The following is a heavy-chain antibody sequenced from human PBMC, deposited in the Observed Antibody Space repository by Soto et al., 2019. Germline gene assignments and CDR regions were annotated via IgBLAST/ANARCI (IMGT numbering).Heavy chain of an antibody. V-gene: IGHV1-69*13. Sequence: GASVKVSCKASGGSFSKFGISWVRQAPGQGLEWMGMIIPIYGTTNYAQSLQGRVTITADESTGTAYMELSSLRSEDTAIYYCARDGPPRTFDCWGQGTLVTVSS. CDR1: GGSFSKFG. CDR3: ARDGPPRTFDC. J-gene: IGHJ4*02. CDR2: IIPIYGTT.